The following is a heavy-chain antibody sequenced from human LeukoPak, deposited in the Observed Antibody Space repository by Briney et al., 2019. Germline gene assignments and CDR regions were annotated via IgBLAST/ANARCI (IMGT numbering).Heavy chain of an antibody. J-gene: IGHJ5*02. Sequence: SETLSLTCTVSGASITSSGYYWGWIRQPPGKGLEWIGTIYHSGSTYYNPSLKSRVTISVDTSKNQFSLRLSSVTAADTAVYYCARGGIYPAQFDPWGQGALVTVSS. D-gene: IGHD3-3*01. V-gene: IGHV4-39*07. CDR1: GASITSSGYY. CDR3: ARGGIYPAQFDP. CDR2: IYHSGST.